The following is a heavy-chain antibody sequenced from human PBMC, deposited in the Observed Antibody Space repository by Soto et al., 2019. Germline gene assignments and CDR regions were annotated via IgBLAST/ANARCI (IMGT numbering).Heavy chain of an antibody. V-gene: IGHV4-34*01. D-gene: IGHD6-19*01. CDR3: ARRREQWLVDAFDI. Sequence: QVQVQQWGAGLLKSSETLSLTCAVYGGSFSGYYWSWIRQSPGKGLEWIGEVNPTGSTKYNPSLKGRVTISVDTFKNQFSLNLNSVTAADTALYYCARRREQWLVDAFDIWGQGTMVTVSS. CDR1: GGSFSGYY. J-gene: IGHJ3*02. CDR2: VNPTGST.